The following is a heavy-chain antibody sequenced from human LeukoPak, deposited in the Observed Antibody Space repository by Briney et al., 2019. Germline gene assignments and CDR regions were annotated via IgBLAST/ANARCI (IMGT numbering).Heavy chain of an antibody. CDR1: GGSFSGYY. V-gene: IGHV4-34*01. CDR2: INHSGST. Sequence: SETLSLTCAVYGGSFSGYYWSWIRQPPGKGLEWIGEINHSGSTNYNPSLKSRVTISVDTSKNQFSLKLSSVTAADTAVYYCARGHGKVVITAFDYWGQGTLVTVSS. D-gene: IGHD3-22*01. CDR3: ARGHGKVVITAFDY. J-gene: IGHJ4*02.